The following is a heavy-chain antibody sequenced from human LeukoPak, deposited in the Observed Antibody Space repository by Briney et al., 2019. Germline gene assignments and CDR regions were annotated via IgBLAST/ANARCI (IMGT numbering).Heavy chain of an antibody. J-gene: IGHJ4*02. CDR3: ARGPVTGTYHYFDY. Sequence: GGSLRLSCAASGFTVSSNYMSWVRQAPGKGLEWVSVIYSGGSTYYADSVKGRFTISRNNAKNSLYLQMNSLRAEDTAVYYCARGPVTGTYHYFDYWGQGTLVTVSS. CDR1: GFTVSSNY. V-gene: IGHV3-53*01. CDR2: IYSGGST. D-gene: IGHD6-19*01.